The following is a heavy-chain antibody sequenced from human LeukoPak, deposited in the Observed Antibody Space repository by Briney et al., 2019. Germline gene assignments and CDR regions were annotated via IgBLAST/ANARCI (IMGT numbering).Heavy chain of an antibody. CDR2: ISYDGSNK. Sequence: GRSLRLSCAASGFTFSSYAMHWVRQAPGKGLEWVAVISYDGSNKYYADSVKGRFTISRDNSKNTLYLQMNSLRAEDTAVYYCAKRPGDYGGKYFDYWGQGTLVTVSS. D-gene: IGHD4-23*01. CDR1: GFTFSSYA. CDR3: AKRPGDYGGKYFDY. V-gene: IGHV3-30-3*02. J-gene: IGHJ4*02.